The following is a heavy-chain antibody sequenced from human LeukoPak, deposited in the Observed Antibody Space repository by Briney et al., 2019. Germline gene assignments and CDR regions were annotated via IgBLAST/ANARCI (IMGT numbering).Heavy chain of an antibody. V-gene: IGHV4-4*07. Sequence: PSETLSLTCTVSDGSISSYDWSWIRQPAGKGLEWIGRIYTSGSPTYNPSLKSRVTMSLGASKKQFSLKLTSVTAADTAVYYCARVGMVRGVYYYMDVWGKGTTVTVSS. CDR3: ARVGMVRGVYYYMDV. J-gene: IGHJ6*03. CDR2: IYTSGSP. CDR1: DGSISSYD. D-gene: IGHD3-10*01.